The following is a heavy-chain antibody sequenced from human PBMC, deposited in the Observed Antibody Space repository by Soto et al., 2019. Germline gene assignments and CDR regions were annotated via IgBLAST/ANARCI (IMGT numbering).Heavy chain of an antibody. CDR2: IYYSGNT. Sequence: SETLSLTCTVSGGSLGSSSYYWVWIRHSPGKGLEWIGNIYYSGNTFYNPSLKSRVTISVDTSKNQIYLHLSAVTAADTAIFYCASIAAPGTTHFDFWGQGTLVTVSS. D-gene: IGHD6-13*01. CDR3: ASIAAPGTTHFDF. V-gene: IGHV4-39*01. CDR1: GGSLGSSSYY. J-gene: IGHJ4*02.